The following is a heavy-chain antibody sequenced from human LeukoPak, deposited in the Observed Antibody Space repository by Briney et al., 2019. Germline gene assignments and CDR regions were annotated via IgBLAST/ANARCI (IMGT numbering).Heavy chain of an antibody. CDR3: VRRGIAVAGPFDY. V-gene: IGHV3-53*01. D-gene: IGHD6-19*01. CDR2: IYSGGST. Sequence: PGGSLRLSCAASGFTVSSNYMSWVRQAPGKGLEWVSVIYSGGSTYYADSVKGRFTISRDNSKNTLYLQMNSLRAEDTAVYYCVRRGIAVAGPFDYWGQGTLVTVSS. J-gene: IGHJ4*02. CDR1: GFTVSSNY.